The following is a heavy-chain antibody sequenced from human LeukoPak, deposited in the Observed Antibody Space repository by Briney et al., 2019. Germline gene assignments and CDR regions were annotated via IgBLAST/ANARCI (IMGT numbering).Heavy chain of an antibody. V-gene: IGHV3-23*01. CDR2: ISGSGVTT. Sequence: PGGSLRLSCAASGSTFSNYGMSWVRQAPGKGLEWVSAISGSGVTTYYADSVKGRFTISRDNSKHTLYLQMNSLRAEDTAVYYCSKWKAIVLVPAARSPIDYWGQGTLVTVSS. J-gene: IGHJ4*02. D-gene: IGHD2-2*01. CDR3: SKWKAIVLVPAARSPIDY. CDR1: GSTFSNYG.